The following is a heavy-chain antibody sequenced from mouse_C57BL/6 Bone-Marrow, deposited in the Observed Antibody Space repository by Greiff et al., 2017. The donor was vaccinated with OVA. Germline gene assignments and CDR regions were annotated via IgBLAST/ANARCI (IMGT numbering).Heavy chain of an antibody. CDR1: GFTFSSYA. CDR2: ISDGGSYT. V-gene: IGHV5-4*01. Sequence: EVKLVESGGGLVKPGGSLKLSCAASGFTFSSYAMSWVRQTPEKRLEWVATISDGGSYTYYPDNVKGRFTISRDNAKNNLYLQMSHLKSEDTAMDYCARDGYYGSNCFDYWGQGTLVTVSA. CDR3: ARDGYYGSNCFDY. D-gene: IGHD1-1*01. J-gene: IGHJ3*01.